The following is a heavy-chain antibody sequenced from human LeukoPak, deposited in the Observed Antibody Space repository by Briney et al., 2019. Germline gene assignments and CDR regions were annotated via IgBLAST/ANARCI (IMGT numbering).Heavy chain of an antibody. CDR3: ARTPIYYYDSSGYYN. D-gene: IGHD3-22*01. CDR2: INHSGST. Sequence: SETLSLTCAVYGGSFSAYYWSWIRQPPGKGLEWIGEINHSGSTNYNPSLKSRVTMSIDTSKNQFSLKLSSVTAADTAVYYCARTPIYYYDSSGYYNWGQGTLVTVSS. V-gene: IGHV4-34*01. J-gene: IGHJ4*02. CDR1: GGSFSAYY.